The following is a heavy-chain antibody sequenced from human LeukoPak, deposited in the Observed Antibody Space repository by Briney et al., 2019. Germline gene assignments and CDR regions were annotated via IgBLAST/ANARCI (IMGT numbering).Heavy chain of an antibody. CDR3: ASLGGLRYFDWLSMAFDY. Sequence: GGSLRLSCAASGFTFRDYYMSWIRQAPGKGLEWVSYISTSGNTIYYADPVKGRFTISRDNAKNSLYLQMNSLRAEDTAVYYCASLGGLRYFDWLSMAFDYWGQGTLVTVSS. CDR2: ISTSGNTI. J-gene: IGHJ4*02. D-gene: IGHD3-9*01. V-gene: IGHV3-11*04. CDR1: GFTFRDYY.